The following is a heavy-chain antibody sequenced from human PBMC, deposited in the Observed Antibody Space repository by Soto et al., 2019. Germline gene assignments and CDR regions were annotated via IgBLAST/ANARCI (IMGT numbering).Heavy chain of an antibody. D-gene: IGHD3-3*01. CDR1: GFTFSSYA. CDR2: ISYDGSNK. J-gene: IGHJ6*03. V-gene: IGHV3-30-3*01. Sequence: PGGSLRLSCAASGFTFSSYAMHWVRQAPGKGLEWVAVISYDGSNKYYADSVKGRFTISRDNSKNTLYLQMNSLRAEDTAVYYCAKAYYDFWSGYRYYYYMDVWGKGTTVTVSS. CDR3: AKAYYDFWSGYRYYYYMDV.